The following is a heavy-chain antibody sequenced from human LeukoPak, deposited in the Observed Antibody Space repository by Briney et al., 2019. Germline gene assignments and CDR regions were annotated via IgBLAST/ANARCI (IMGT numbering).Heavy chain of an antibody. Sequence: PGGSLRLSCAASGFTFSSYAMSWVRQAPGKGLEWVSAISGSGGSTYYADSVKGRFTISRDNSKNTLYLQMHSLRAEDTAVHYCAKGGGYYYDSSGWDYFDYWGQGTLVIVSS. CDR1: GFTFSSYA. J-gene: IGHJ4*02. D-gene: IGHD3-22*01. CDR2: ISGSGGST. CDR3: AKGGGYYYDSSGWDYFDY. V-gene: IGHV3-23*01.